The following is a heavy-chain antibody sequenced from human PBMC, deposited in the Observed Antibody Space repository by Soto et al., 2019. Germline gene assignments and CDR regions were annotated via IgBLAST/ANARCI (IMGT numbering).Heavy chain of an antibody. CDR3: ARDGIVVVVAARYYFDY. V-gene: IGHV1-46*03. CDR2: INPSGGST. Sequence: GASVKVSCKASGYTFTSYYMHWVRQAPGQGLEWMGIINPSGGSTSYAQKFQGRVTMTRDTSTSTVYMELSSLRSEDTAVHYCARDGIVVVVAARYYFDYWGQGTLVTVSS. D-gene: IGHD2-15*01. J-gene: IGHJ4*02. CDR1: GYTFTSYY.